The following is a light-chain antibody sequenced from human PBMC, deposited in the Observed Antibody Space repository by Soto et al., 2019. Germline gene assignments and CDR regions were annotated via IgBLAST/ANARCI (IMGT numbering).Light chain of an antibody. J-gene: IGLJ3*02. CDR2: EVR. CDR1: IRDVGAYKL. V-gene: IGLV2-14*01. Sequence: QSVLAQPASVSGSAGQSITIACSGTIRDVGAYKLVSWYQQHPGTAPKLIIYEVRNRPSGISSRFSGSRSGNTASLTISGLQPEDEGDYYCSAYTAGSTLVFGGGTKLTVL. CDR3: SAYTAGSTLV.